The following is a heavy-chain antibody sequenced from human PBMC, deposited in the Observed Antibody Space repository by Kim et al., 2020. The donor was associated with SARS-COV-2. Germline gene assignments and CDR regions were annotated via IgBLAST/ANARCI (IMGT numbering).Heavy chain of an antibody. D-gene: IGHD4-17*01. Sequence: SPSFQGQVTISADKSISTAYLQWSSLKASDTAMYYCASRRAYGEPDAFDIWGHGTMVTVSS. J-gene: IGHJ3*02. V-gene: IGHV5-51*01. CDR3: ASRRAYGEPDAFDI.